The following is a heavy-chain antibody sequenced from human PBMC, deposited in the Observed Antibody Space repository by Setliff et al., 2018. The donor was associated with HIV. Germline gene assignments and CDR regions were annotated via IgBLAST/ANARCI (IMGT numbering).Heavy chain of an antibody. CDR1: GFSLTTSAVG. Sequence: SGPTLVNPTQTLTLTCAFSGFSLTTSAVGVGWIRQPPGKALEWLALIYWDDDNRYRSSLKSRLTITKDTSKNQVVLTMTNMDPVDTATYYCAHSLYCSSSNCSGLLFDYWGQGTLVTVSS. CDR2: IYWDDDN. CDR3: AHSLYCSSSNCSGLLFDY. J-gene: IGHJ4*02. V-gene: IGHV2-5*02. D-gene: IGHD2-2*01.